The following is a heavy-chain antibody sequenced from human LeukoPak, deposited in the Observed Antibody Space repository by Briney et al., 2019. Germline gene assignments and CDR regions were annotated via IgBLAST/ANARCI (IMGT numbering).Heavy chain of an antibody. CDR2: IKQDGSEK. CDR3: ARRFFDI. D-gene: IGHD3-3*01. V-gene: IGHV3-7*03. CDR1: GFTFNTYT. J-gene: IGHJ3*02. Sequence: GGSLRLSCAASGFTFNTYTMNWVRQAPGKGLEWVANIKQDGSEKYYVDSVKGRFTISRDNAKNSLYLQMNSLRAEDTAVYYCARRFFDIWGQGTMVTVSS.